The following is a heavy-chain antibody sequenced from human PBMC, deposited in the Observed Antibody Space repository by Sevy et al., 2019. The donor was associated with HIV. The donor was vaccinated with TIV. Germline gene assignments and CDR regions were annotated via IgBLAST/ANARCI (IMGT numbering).Heavy chain of an antibody. D-gene: IGHD2-15*01. Sequence: ASVKVSCEASGFSFTAYFIHWVRQAPGQGLEWMGWINPNSGGTNYAQMFQGRVTMTSDASISAAYMELTSLTSDDTAVYYCARDRFIFGSGPPDSWGQGTLVTVSS. V-gene: IGHV1-2*02. CDR3: ARDRFIFGSGPPDS. CDR1: GFSFTAYF. J-gene: IGHJ4*02. CDR2: INPNSGGT.